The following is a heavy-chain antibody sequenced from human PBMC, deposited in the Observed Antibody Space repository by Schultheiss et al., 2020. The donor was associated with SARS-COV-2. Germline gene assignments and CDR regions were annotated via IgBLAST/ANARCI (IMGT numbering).Heavy chain of an antibody. V-gene: IGHV3-48*03. CDR1: GFTFSSYE. Sequence: GGSLRLSCAASGFTFSSYEMNWVRQAPGKGLEWVSYISNSGSTIYYADSVKGRFTISRDNAKNSLYLQMNSLRAEDTAVYYCARNAARLITRAQFDYWGQGTLVTVSS. CDR3: ARNAARLITRAQFDY. CDR2: ISNSGSTI. J-gene: IGHJ4*02. D-gene: IGHD6-6*01.